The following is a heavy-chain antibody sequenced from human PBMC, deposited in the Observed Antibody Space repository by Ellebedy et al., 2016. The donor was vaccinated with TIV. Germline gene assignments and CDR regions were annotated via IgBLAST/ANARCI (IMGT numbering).Heavy chain of an antibody. V-gene: IGHV3-7*01. CDR3: ATDGSYGDYRSPTHAFEI. D-gene: IGHD4-17*01. CDR2: IRQDGGDL. Sequence: GESLKISCAASTFSFRSYWMTWVRQPPGKGLEWVANIRQDGGDLYYVDSVKGRFTISRDNAKNSLYLLMNSLSAEDTGVYYCATDGSYGDYRSPTHAFEIWGQGTMVTVSS. CDR1: TFSFRSYW. J-gene: IGHJ3*02.